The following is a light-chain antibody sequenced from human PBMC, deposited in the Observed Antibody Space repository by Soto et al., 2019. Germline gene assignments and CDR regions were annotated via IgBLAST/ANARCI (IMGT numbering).Light chain of an antibody. V-gene: IGLV2-8*01. Sequence: QSVLAQTPSASGSPGQSVTISCTGTSSDFGGYNYVSWYQQHPGKAPKLMIYEVSKRPSGVPDRFSGSKSGNTASLTVSGLQAEDEADYYCSSYAGSNYVFGTGTKVTVL. CDR3: SSYAGSNYV. J-gene: IGLJ1*01. CDR1: SSDFGGYNY. CDR2: EVS.